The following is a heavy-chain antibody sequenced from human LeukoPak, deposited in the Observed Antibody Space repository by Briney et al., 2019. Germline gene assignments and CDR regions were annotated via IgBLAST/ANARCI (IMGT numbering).Heavy chain of an antibody. Sequence: QPGRSLRLPCPASGFTFSGYGRHGVGPAPDRGREWVAAIWYVGNNKYYAASVKGRFTISRDNSKNTLYLQMNSLRAEDTAVYYCAKDWGYTTMVSYYFDYWGQGALVTVSS. D-gene: IGHD5-18*01. CDR2: IWYVGNNK. CDR3: AKDWGYTTMVSYYFDY. V-gene: IGHV3-33*06. CDR1: GFTFSGYG. J-gene: IGHJ4*02.